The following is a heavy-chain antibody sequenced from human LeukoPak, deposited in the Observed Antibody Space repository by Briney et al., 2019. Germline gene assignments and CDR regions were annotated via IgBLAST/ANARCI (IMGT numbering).Heavy chain of an antibody. CDR2: TRYDGSNK. V-gene: IGHV3-30*02. D-gene: IGHD2-15*01. J-gene: IGHJ4*02. CDR3: AKVTVVVVAATPSDY. CDR1: GFTFSSYG. Sequence: PGGSLRLSCAASGFTFSSYGMHWVRQAPGKGLEWVAFTRYDGSNKYYADSVKGRFTISRDNSKNTLYLQMNSLRAEDTAVYYCAKVTVVVVAATPSDYWGQGTLVTVSS.